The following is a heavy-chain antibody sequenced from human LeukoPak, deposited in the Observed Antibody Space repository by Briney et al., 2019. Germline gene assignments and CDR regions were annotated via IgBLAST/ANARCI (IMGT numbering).Heavy chain of an antibody. CDR3: AKGRGKDGQNLFDY. CDR2: IRSDGTKT. CDR1: GFTFSTYW. D-gene: IGHD5-24*01. J-gene: IGHJ4*02. Sequence: PGGSLRLSCAASGFTFSTYWMSWVRQAPGKGLEWVTFIRSDGTKTHYADSVKGRFTISRDNSKNTLFLQIDNLRVDDTAVYYCAKGRGKDGQNLFDYWGQGTLITVSS. V-gene: IGHV3-30*02.